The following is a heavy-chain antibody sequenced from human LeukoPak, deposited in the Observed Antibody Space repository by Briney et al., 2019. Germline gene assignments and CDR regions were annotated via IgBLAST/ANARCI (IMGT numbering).Heavy chain of an antibody. Sequence: ASVKVSCKASGYTFTGYYMHWVRQAPGKGLEWMGGFDPEDGETIYAQKFQGRVTMTEDTSTDTAYMELSSLRSEDTAVYYCATGHIFPHRIDYWGQGTLVTVSS. J-gene: IGHJ4*02. D-gene: IGHD3-9*01. CDR2: FDPEDGET. CDR1: GYTFTGYY. CDR3: ATGHIFPHRIDY. V-gene: IGHV1-24*01.